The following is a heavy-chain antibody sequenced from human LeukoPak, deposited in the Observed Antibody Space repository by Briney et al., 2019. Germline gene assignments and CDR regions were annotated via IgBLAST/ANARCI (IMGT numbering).Heavy chain of an antibody. Sequence: ASVKVSCKASGYTFTSYGISWVRQAPGQGLEWMGWISAYNGITNYAQKLQGRVTMTTDTSTSTAYMELRSLRSDDTAVYYCARDHLIGDAFDIWGQGTMVTVSS. CDR2: ISAYNGIT. V-gene: IGHV1-18*01. CDR1: GYTFTSYG. J-gene: IGHJ3*02. D-gene: IGHD2/OR15-2a*01. CDR3: ARDHLIGDAFDI.